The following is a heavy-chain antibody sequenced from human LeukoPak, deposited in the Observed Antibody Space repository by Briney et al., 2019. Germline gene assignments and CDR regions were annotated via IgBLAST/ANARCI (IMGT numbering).Heavy chain of an antibody. CDR3: ARGPRDGDYPFFCY. J-gene: IGHJ4*02. CDR2: IGTAGDT. CDR1: GFTFSSYD. V-gene: IGHV3-13*01. Sequence: GGSLRLSCAASGFTFSSYDMHWVRQATGKGLEWVSAIGTAGDTYYPGSVKGRFTTSRENAKNSLYLQMNSRRAGDTAVYYCARGPRDGDYPFFCYRGQRTLVSV. D-gene: IGHD4-17*01.